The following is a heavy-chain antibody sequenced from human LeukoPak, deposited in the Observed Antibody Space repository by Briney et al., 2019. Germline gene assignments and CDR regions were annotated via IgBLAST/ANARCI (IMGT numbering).Heavy chain of an antibody. D-gene: IGHD3-9*01. CDR1: GFTFSSYA. J-gene: IGHJ3*02. V-gene: IGHV3-23*01. CDR2: ISGSGGST. CDR3: AKDDWVLAFDI. Sequence: GGSLRLSCAASGFTFSSYAMSSVRQAPRRGRERVSAISGSGGSTYYADSVKGRFTISRDNSKNTLYLQMNSLRAEDTAVYYCAKDDWVLAFDIWGQGTMVTVSS.